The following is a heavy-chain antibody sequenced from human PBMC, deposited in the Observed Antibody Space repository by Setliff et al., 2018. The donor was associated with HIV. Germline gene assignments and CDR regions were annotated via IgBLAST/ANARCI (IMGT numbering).Heavy chain of an antibody. D-gene: IGHD6-13*01. CDR3: ARADSSSWFFATFDI. CDR2: IYHSGST. CDR1: GDSINSGDYY. Sequence: TLSLTCTVSGDSINSGDYYWSWIRQPPGKGLEWIGCIYHSGSTHYNPSLNSRVAFSVDTSKNQFSLKLYSVTVADTAFYYCARADSSSWFFATFDIWGQGTMVTVSS. V-gene: IGHV4-30-4*01. J-gene: IGHJ3*02.